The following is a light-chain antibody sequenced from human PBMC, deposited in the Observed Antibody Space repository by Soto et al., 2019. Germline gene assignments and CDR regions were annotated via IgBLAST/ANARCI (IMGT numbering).Light chain of an antibody. J-gene: IGKJ2*01. CDR2: WAS. V-gene: IGKV4-1*01. CDR1: RSVLYTSSNENY. Sequence: DIVMTQSPDSLSLSLGERATINCKSSRSVLYTSSNENYLAWYQQKTGQPPKVLISWASIRQPGVPDRFSGSGSGTDFTLTISSLQAEDVAVYYCQQYYTTAPTFGQGTKLEI. CDR3: QQYYTTAPT.